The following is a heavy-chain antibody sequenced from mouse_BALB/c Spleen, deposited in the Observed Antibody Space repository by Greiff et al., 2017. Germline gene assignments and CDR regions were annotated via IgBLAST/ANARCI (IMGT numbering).Heavy chain of an antibody. CDR1: GFTFSSYA. CDR2: ISSGGSYT. Sequence: EVKLMESGGGLVKPGGSLKLSCAASGFTFSSYAMSWVRQSPEKRLEWVAEISSGGSYTYYPDTVTGRFTISRDNAKNTLYLEMSSLRSEDTAMYYCARGDYYGSSSPYAMDYWGQGTAVTVSA. V-gene: IGHV5-9-4*01. J-gene: IGHJ4*01. D-gene: IGHD1-1*01. CDR3: ARGDYYGSSSPYAMDY.